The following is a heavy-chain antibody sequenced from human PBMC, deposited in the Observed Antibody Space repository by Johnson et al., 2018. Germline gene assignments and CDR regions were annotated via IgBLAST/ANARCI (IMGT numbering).Heavy chain of an antibody. Sequence: QVQLVESGGGVVQPGRSLRLSCAASGFTFSSYGMHWVRQAPGKGLEWVAVIWYDGSNKYYADSVKGRFTISRDNSKNTLYLQMNSRRAEDTAVYYCAKVLSGSNWAFDIWGQGTMVTVS. CDR2: IWYDGSNK. CDR1: GFTFSSYG. J-gene: IGHJ3*02. CDR3: AKVLSGSNWAFDI. V-gene: IGHV3-30*18. D-gene: IGHD1-26*01.